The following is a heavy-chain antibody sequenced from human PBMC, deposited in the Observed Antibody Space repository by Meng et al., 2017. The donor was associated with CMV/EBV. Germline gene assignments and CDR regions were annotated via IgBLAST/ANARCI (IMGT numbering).Heavy chain of an antibody. Sequence: QIPSLTRAISGDSVPSNSAPWNWIRQAPARGLEWLGRTYYRSKWYNDYAVSVKSRITINPDTYKNQFTLQLNSVTPEDTAVYYCARDYYYYGMDVWGQGTTVTVSS. J-gene: IGHJ6*02. CDR3: ARDYYYYGMDV. CDR1: GDSVPSNSAP. CDR2: TYYRSKWYN. V-gene: IGHV6-1*01.